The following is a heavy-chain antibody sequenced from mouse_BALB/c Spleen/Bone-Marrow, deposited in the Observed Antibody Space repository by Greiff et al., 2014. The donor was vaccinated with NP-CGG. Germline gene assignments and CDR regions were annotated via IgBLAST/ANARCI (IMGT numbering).Heavy chain of an antibody. V-gene: IGHV7-3*02. CDR3: ARYGYDYFDY. CDR1: GFTFTDYY. Sequence: EVQLQESGGGLVQPGGSLRLSCATSGFTFTDYYMSWVRQPPGKALEWLGFIRNKANGYTTEYSASVKGRFTISRDNSQSILYLQMNTLRAEDSATYYCARYGYDYFDYWGQGTTLTVPS. D-gene: IGHD2-2*01. J-gene: IGHJ2*01. CDR2: IRNKANGYTT.